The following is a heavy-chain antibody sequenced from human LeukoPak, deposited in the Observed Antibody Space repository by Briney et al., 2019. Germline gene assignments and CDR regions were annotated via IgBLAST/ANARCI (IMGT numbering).Heavy chain of an antibody. D-gene: IGHD1-1*01. J-gene: IGHJ6*02. Sequence: PGGSLRLSCAASGFTFSSYWMSWVRQAPGKGLEWVANIKQDGSEKYYVDSVKGRFTISRDNAKNSLYLQMNSLRAEDTAVYYCARTGAGTTGIPYYYYGMDVWGQGTTVTVSS. CDR3: ARTGAGTTGIPYYYYGMDV. V-gene: IGHV3-7*01. CDR1: GFTFSSYW. CDR2: IKQDGSEK.